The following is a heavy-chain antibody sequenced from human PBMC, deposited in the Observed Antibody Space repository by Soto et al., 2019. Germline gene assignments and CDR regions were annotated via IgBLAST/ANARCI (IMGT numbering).Heavy chain of an antibody. CDR2: ISGSGGST. J-gene: IGHJ3*02. CDR1: GFTFSSYA. CDR3: AKDLYPGIAALPSFHI. D-gene: IGHD6-13*01. Sequence: GGSLRLSCAASGFTFSSYAMSWVRQAPGKGLEWVSAISGSGGSTYYADSVKGRFTISRDNSKNTLYLQMNSLRAEDTAVYYCAKDLYPGIAALPSFHIWGQGTMVTVSS. V-gene: IGHV3-23*01.